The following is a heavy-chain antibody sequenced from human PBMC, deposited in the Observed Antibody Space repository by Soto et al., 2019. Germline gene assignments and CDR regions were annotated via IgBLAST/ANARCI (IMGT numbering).Heavy chain of an antibody. Sequence: LSLTCIVSSGSISSSLNHWGWIRQPPGKGLEWIGYINYSGSTNYNPSLKSRVTISVDTSKNQFSLKLSSVTAADTAVYYCAGTRGYCSGGSCPTVVDYWGQGTLVTVSS. CDR3: AGTRGYCSGGSCPTVVDY. V-gene: IGHV4-39*07. CDR1: SGSISSSLNH. CDR2: INYSGST. J-gene: IGHJ4*02. D-gene: IGHD2-15*01.